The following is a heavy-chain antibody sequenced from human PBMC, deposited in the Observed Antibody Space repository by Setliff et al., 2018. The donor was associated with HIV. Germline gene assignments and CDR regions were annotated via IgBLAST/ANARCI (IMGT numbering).Heavy chain of an antibody. CDR1: GDSVSGPNYN. CDR2: ISFRGST. V-gene: IGHV4-39*01. CDR3: TGPAMAAAGPLEYYYYYGMDV. Sequence: SETLSLTFAVSGDSVSGPNYNWGWIRQPPGKGLEWIGTISFRGSTSYNPSLKSRVTISLDTSKSQFSLNLNSVTAADAAVYYCTGPAMAAAGPLEYYYYYGMDVWGQGTTVTVSS. D-gene: IGHD6-13*01. J-gene: IGHJ6*02.